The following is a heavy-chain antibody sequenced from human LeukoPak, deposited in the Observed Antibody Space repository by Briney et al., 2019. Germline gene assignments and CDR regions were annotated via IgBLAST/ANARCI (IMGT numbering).Heavy chain of an antibody. CDR3: ATDSGVGTMSD. CDR2: IYFSGTT. D-gene: IGHD1-26*01. Sequence: SETLSLTCTVSGGSIASSSYYWGWIRQPPGKGLEWIGSIYFSGTTNYNPSLKSRVTISLDTSKSQFSLNLISVTAADTAVYYCATDSGVGTMSDWGQGTLVTVSS. V-gene: IGHV4-39*07. J-gene: IGHJ4*02. CDR1: GGSIASSSYY.